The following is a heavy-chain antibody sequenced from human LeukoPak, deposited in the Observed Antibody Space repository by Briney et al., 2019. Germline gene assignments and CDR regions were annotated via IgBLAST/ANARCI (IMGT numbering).Heavy chain of an antibody. CDR1: GYTFTGYY. D-gene: IGHD3-3*01. Sequence: ASVKVSCKASGYTFTGYYMHWVRQAPGQGLEWMGWINPNSGGTNYAQKFQGRVTMTRDTSISTAYMEPSRLRSDDTAVYYYARVGGITIFERMDVWGKGTTVTVSS. CDR2: INPNSGGT. V-gene: IGHV1-2*02. CDR3: ARVGGITIFERMDV. J-gene: IGHJ6*03.